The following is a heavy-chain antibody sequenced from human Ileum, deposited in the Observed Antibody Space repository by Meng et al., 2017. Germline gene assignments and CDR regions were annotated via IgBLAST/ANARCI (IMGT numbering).Heavy chain of an antibody. V-gene: IGHV4-59*01. Sequence: SETLSLTCTVSGGSISSYYWSWIRQPPGKGLEWIGYIYYSGSTNYNPSLKSRVTISVDTSKNQFSLKLSSVTAADTAVYYCAKSTSTIQYFDYWGRGALVTVSS. CDR1: GGSISSYY. CDR2: IYYSGST. CDR3: AKSTSTIQYFDY. J-gene: IGHJ4*02. D-gene: IGHD2-2*01.